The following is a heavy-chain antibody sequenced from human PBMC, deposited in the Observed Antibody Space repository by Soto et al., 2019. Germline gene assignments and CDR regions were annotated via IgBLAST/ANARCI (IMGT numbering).Heavy chain of an antibody. V-gene: IGHV3-15*07. J-gene: IGHJ4*02. D-gene: IGHD4-17*01. CDR2: IQSQADGGTT. CDR3: TTFYGSNY. Sequence: EVQLVESGGGLVKPGASLRLACAASGFSVNDAWMNWVRQAPGEGLEWVGRIQSQADGGTTDDAASMKGRFIISRDDSQNSLFLQINSLETEDTGIYFCTTFYGSNYWGQGTLVTVSS. CDR1: GFSVNDAW.